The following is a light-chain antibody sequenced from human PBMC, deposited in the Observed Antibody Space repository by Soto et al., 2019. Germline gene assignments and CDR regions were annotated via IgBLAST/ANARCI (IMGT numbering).Light chain of an antibody. V-gene: IGKV1-9*01. CDR3: QQLWTYPLT. CDR2: AAS. CDR1: QDVSRS. J-gene: IGKJ4*01. Sequence: DTQLTQSPSFLSASVGDRVTITCRASQDVSRSLGWYQQKPGKAPKLLISAASTLHSVVPSRFSGSGSGTDFTLTISSLQPEDFATYYCQQLWTYPLTFGGGNKVEI.